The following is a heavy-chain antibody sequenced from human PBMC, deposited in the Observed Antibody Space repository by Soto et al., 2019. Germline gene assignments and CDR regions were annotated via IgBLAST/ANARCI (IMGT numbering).Heavy chain of an antibody. CDR2: ISAYNGNT. CDR3: ARHIVLMVYAMRSWFDP. D-gene: IGHD2-8*01. V-gene: IGHV1-18*01. CDR1: GYTFTSYG. Sequence: QVQLVQSGAEVKKPGASVKVSCKASGYTFTSYGISWVRQAPGQGLEWMGWISAYNGNTNYAQKLQGRVTMTTDTSTSTASMELRSLRSDDTAVYYCARHIVLMVYAMRSWFDPWGQGTLVTVSS. J-gene: IGHJ5*02.